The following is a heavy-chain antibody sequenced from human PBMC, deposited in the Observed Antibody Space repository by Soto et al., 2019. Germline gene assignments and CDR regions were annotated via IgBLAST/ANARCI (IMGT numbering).Heavy chain of an antibody. CDR2: ISSSSSYI. J-gene: IGHJ6*02. CDR3: ARDPLVVAPTDGNYYYYGMDV. V-gene: IGHV3-21*01. D-gene: IGHD2-15*01. CDR1: GFTFSSYS. Sequence: EVQLVESGGGLVKPGGSLRLSCAASGFTFSSYSMNWVRQAPGKGLEWVSSISSSSSYIYYADSVKGRFTISRDNAKNSLYLQMNSLRAEDTAVYYCARDPLVVAPTDGNYYYYGMDVWGQGTTVTVSS.